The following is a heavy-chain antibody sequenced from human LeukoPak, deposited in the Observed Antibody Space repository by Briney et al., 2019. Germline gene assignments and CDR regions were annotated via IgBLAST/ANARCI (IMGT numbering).Heavy chain of an antibody. V-gene: IGHV4-30-4*01. Sequence: SQTLSLTCTVSGGSISSGDYSWSWIRQPPGKGLEWIGYVYYSGSTYYNPSLKSRVTISVDTSKNQFSLKLSSVTAADTAVYYCARGWDSSGYYRSTIDYWGQGTLVTVSS. CDR2: VYYSGST. CDR3: ARGWDSSGYYRSTIDY. CDR1: GGSISSGDYS. J-gene: IGHJ4*02. D-gene: IGHD3-22*01.